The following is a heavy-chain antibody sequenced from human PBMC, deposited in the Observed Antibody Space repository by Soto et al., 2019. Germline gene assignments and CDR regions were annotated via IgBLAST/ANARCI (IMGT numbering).Heavy chain of an antibody. V-gene: IGHV3-48*02. D-gene: IGHD3-10*02. CDR1: GFTISECS. Sequence: GGSLRLSCEASGFTISECSMNWVRQAPGKGLEWLAYITIRTGNVLYADSVRGRFTISADNAENSVILQMNSLRDEDSAVYFCVRDRDLYRDMFHADLWGQGTLVSVCS. CDR2: ITIRTGNV. CDR3: VRDRDLYRDMFHADL. J-gene: IGHJ4*01.